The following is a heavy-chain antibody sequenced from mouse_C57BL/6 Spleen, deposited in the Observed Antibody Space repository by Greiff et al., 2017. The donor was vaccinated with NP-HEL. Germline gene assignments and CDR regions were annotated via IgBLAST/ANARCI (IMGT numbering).Heavy chain of an antibody. CDR1: GFTFSDYG. CDR3: ARPADGYTLYAMDY. D-gene: IGHD2-3*01. CDR2: ISSGSSTI. Sequence: EVKVVESGGGLVKPGGSLKLSCAASGFTFSDYGMHWVRQAPEQGLEWVAYISSGSSTIYYADTVKGRFTITRDNAKNTLFLQMTSLRSEDTAMYYCARPADGYTLYAMDYWGQGTSVTVSS. V-gene: IGHV5-17*01. J-gene: IGHJ4*01.